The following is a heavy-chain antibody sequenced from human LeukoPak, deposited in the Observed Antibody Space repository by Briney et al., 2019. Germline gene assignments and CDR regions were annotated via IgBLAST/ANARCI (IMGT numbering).Heavy chain of an antibody. CDR1: GGTFSSYA. CDR3: AKEWCSSASCQHFDY. D-gene: IGHD2-2*01. Sequence: SVKVSCKASGGTFSSYAISWVRQAPGQGLEWMGGIIPIFGTANYAQKFQGRVTITTDESTSTAYMELSSLRSEDTAVYYCAKEWCSSASCQHFDYWGQGTLVTVSS. V-gene: IGHV1-69*05. J-gene: IGHJ4*02. CDR2: IIPIFGTA.